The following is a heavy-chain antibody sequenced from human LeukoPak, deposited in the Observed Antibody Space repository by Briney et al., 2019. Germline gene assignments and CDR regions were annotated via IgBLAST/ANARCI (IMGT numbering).Heavy chain of an antibody. J-gene: IGHJ4*02. CDR1: GGSISSGDYY. CDR2: IYYSGST. CDR3: ARAPRITMVRGAIDY. D-gene: IGHD3-10*01. Sequence: SETLCLTCTVSGGSISSGDYYWSWIRQPPGKGLEWIGYIYYSGSTYYNPSLKSRVTISVDTYKNQFSLKLSSVTAADTAVYYCARAPRITMVRGAIDYWGQGTLVTVSS. V-gene: IGHV4-30-4*01.